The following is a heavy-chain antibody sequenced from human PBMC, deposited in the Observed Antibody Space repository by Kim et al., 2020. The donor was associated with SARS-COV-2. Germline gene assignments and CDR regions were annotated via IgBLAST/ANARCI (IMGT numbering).Heavy chain of an antibody. CDR3: ARGKGRIMITFGGVIVSWFDP. CDR2: INHSGST. D-gene: IGHD3-16*02. J-gene: IGHJ5*02. Sequence: SETLSLTCAVYGGSFSGYYWSWIRQPPGKGLEWIGEINHSGSTNYNPSLKSRVTISVDTSKNQFSLKLSSVTAADTAVYYCARGKGRIMITFGGVIVSWFDPWGQGTLVTVSS. CDR1: GGSFSGYY. V-gene: IGHV4-34*01.